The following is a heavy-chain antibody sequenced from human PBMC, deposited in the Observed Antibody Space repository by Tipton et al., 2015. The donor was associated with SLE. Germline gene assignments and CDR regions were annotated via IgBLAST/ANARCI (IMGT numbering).Heavy chain of an antibody. CDR3: ARGPRQDWFDP. CDR2: IYTSGST. J-gene: IGHJ5*02. Sequence: TLSLTCTVSGGSISRFRSYWNWIRQPAGKGLEWIGRIYTSGSTDYNPSLKSRVTISVDASKNQFFLKLSSVTAADTAVYYCARGPRQDWFDPWGQGTLVTVSS. CDR1: GGSISRFRSY. V-gene: IGHV4-61*02.